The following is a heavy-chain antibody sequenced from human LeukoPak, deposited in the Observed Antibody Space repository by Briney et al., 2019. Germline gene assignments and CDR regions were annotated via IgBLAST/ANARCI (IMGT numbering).Heavy chain of an antibody. V-gene: IGHV1-18*01. J-gene: IGHJ3*02. D-gene: IGHD2-21*02. Sequence: ASVKVSCKASGYTFSSYGINWVRQAPGQGLEWMGWISVINNANTRYAQNFQGRLTMTTDTSTTTAYMELRSLRSDDTAVYYCSRESPFCGADCFSGVFDIWGQGTTVTVS. CDR2: ISVINNANT. CDR3: SRESPFCGADCFSGVFDI. CDR1: GYTFSSYG.